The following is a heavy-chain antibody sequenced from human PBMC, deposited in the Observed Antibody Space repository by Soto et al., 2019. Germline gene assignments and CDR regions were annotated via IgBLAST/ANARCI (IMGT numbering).Heavy chain of an antibody. CDR3: ARDSWDSSGYYLYYFDY. Sequence: PSETLSLTCTVSGGSVSSGSYYWSWIRQPPGKGLEWIGYIYYSGSTNYNPSLKSRVTISVDTSKNQFSLKLSSVTAADTAVYYCARDSWDSSGYYLYYFDYWGQGTLVTVSS. J-gene: IGHJ4*02. CDR2: IYYSGST. V-gene: IGHV4-61*01. CDR1: GGSVSSGSYY. D-gene: IGHD3-22*01.